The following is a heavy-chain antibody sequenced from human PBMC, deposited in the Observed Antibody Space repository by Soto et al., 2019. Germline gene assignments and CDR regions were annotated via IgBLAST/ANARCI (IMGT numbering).Heavy chain of an antibody. D-gene: IGHD6-13*01. Sequence: HPGGSLRLSCAASGFTFSSYGMHWVRQAPGKGLEWVAVIWYDGSNKYYADSVKGRFTISRDNSKNTLYLQMNSLRAEDTAVYYCARVAIAAAGTIYYGMDVWGQGTTVTVSS. J-gene: IGHJ6*02. CDR2: IWYDGSNK. CDR1: GFTFSSYG. CDR3: ARVAIAAAGTIYYGMDV. V-gene: IGHV3-33*01.